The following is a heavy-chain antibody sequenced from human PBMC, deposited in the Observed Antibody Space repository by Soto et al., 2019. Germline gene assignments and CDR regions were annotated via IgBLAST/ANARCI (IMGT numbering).Heavy chain of an antibody. CDR2: ISGSGGST. D-gene: IGHD5-18*01. Sequence: GVSLRLSCAASGFTFSSYAMSWVRQAPGKGLEWVSAISGSGGSTYYADSVKGRFTISRDNSKNTLYLQMNSLRAEDTAVYYCAKDPIKYSYGYISYYFDYWGQGTLVTVSS. CDR1: GFTFSSYA. V-gene: IGHV3-23*01. CDR3: AKDPIKYSYGYISYYFDY. J-gene: IGHJ4*02.